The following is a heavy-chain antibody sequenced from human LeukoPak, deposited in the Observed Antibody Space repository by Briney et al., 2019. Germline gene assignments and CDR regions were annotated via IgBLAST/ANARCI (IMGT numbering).Heavy chain of an antibody. Sequence: SETLSLTCAVYGGSFSGYYWSWIRQPPGKGLEWIGEVNHSGSTNYNPSLKSRVTISVDTSKSQFSLKLRSVTAADTAVYYCAGIRYGLGELYAFDIWGQGTMVTVSS. D-gene: IGHD3-16*01. CDR2: VNHSGST. J-gene: IGHJ3*02. CDR3: AGIRYGLGELYAFDI. CDR1: GGSFSGYY. V-gene: IGHV4-34*01.